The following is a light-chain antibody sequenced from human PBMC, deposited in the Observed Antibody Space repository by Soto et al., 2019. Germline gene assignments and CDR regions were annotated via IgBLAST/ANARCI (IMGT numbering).Light chain of an antibody. V-gene: IGKV3-20*01. J-gene: IGKJ1*01. CDR1: QSVSSSS. CDR3: QQYGSSPWT. CDR2: GAS. Sequence: EIVLTQSPGTLSLSPGERATLSCRARQSVSSSSLAWYLQKPGQAPRLLIYGASSRATGIPDRFSGSGSGTDFPLTISRLEPEDFAVYYCQQYGSSPWTFGQGTKVEIK.